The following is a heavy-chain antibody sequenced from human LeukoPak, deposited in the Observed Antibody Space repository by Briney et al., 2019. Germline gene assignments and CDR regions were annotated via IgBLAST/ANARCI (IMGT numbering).Heavy chain of an antibody. D-gene: IGHD5-12*01. J-gene: IGHJ4*02. CDR2: ISPGGPT. Sequence: GGSLRLSCAASGFTFSDYWMHWVRQAPGKGLEWVSGISPGGPTYYADSVKGRFTISRDDYKSTVYLQMKNLRAEDTAVYYCAKDGAWLRFDDWGQGILVTVSS. V-gene: IGHV3-23*01. CDR3: AKDGAWLRFDD. CDR1: GFTFSDYW.